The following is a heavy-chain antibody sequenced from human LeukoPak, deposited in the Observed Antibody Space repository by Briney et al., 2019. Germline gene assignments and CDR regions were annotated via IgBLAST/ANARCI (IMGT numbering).Heavy chain of an antibody. J-gene: IGHJ4*02. D-gene: IGHD6-6*01. Sequence: GASVKVSCKASGYTFPSYFMHWVRQAPGQGLEWMGIINPTGGSTTYAQKFQGRVTMTRDTSTSTVYMELSSLRSDDTAVYYCARTAARRFVYWGQGTLVTVSS. CDR3: ARTAARRFVY. CDR2: INPTGGST. V-gene: IGHV1-46*01. CDR1: GYTFPSYF.